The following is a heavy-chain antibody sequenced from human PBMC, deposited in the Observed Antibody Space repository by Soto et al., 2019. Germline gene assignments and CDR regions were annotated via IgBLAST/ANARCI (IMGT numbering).Heavy chain of an antibody. V-gene: IGHV4-34*01. CDR2: INHSGST. J-gene: IGHJ3*02. Sequence: QVQLQQWGAGLLKPSETLSLTCAVYGGSFSGYYWSWIRQPPGKGLEWIGEINHSGSTNYNPSLKRRVTISVYTSKNQFSLKLSSVTAADTAVYYCARVRVYIGYVPVDAFDSWGQGTMVTVSS. CDR1: GGSFSGYY. D-gene: IGHD5-12*01. CDR3: ARVRVYIGYVPVDAFDS.